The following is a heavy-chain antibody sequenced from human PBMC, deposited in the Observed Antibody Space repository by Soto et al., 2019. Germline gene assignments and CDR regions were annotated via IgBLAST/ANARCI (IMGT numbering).Heavy chain of an antibody. CDR1: GFTFSSYA. D-gene: IGHD2-8*02. CDR2: ISGNGADT. J-gene: IGHJ3*02. Sequence: PGGSLRLSCAASGFTFSSYAMSWVRQAPGKGLEWVSAISGNGADTSYADSVRGRFTISRDNSKDTLFLQMNSLTAGDTAVYYCAKATATGGGAFDICGQGTMVTVSS. CDR3: AKATATGGGAFDI. V-gene: IGHV3-23*01.